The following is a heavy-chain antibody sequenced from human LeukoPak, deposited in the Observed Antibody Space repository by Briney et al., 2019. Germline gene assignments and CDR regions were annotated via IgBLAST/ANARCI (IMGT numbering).Heavy chain of an antibody. CDR3: ARTTEGGYTYDYFYYYYMDV. CDR2: FYYNGST. J-gene: IGHJ6*03. D-gene: IGHD5-18*01. CDR1: GGSLSRYY. Sequence: SETLSLTCTVSGGSLSRYYWSWIPQPPRKGLEWVWYFYYNGSTNYNPSLKSRVTISVDTSKNQFSLKLRSVTAADTAVYYCARTTEGGYTYDYFYYYYMDVWGKGTTVTISS. V-gene: IGHV4-59*01.